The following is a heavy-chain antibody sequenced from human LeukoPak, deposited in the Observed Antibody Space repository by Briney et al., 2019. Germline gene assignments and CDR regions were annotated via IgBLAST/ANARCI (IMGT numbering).Heavy chain of an antibody. V-gene: IGHV3-23*01. Sequence: PGGSLRLSCAASGFTFSSYAMSWVRQAPGKGLEWVSAISGSGGSTYYADSVKGRFTISRVNSKNTLYLQTNSLRAEDTAVYYCAKDPDYSNYVTPGDYWGQGTLVTVSS. CDR2: ISGSGGST. J-gene: IGHJ4*02. D-gene: IGHD4-11*01. CDR3: AKDPDYSNYVTPGDY. CDR1: GFTFSSYA.